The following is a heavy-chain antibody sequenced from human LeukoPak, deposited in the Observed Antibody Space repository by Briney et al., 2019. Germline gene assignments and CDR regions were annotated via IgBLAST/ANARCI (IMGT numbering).Heavy chain of an antibody. CDR1: GYTFTSYY. CDR3: ARDLTTIRRTGPVGATSKPPALGY. J-gene: IGHJ4*02. V-gene: IGHV1-46*01. D-gene: IGHD1-26*01. Sequence: ASVKVSCKASGYTFTSYYMHWVRQAPGQGLEWMGIISPSGGSTSYAQKFQGRVTMTRDTSTSTVYMELSSLRSEDTAVYYCARDLTTIRRTGPVGATSKPPALGYWGQGTLVTVSS. CDR2: ISPSGGST.